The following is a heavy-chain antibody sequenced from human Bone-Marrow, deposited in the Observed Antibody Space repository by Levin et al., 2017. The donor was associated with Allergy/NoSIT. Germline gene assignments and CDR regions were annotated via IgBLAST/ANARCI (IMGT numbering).Heavy chain of an antibody. J-gene: IGHJ4*02. CDR3: ARARGYTYGLLWYFDY. CDR2: IKADGSQM. CDR1: GLNFDTSW. D-gene: IGHD5-18*01. Sequence: GESLKISCAGSGLNFDTSWMTWVRQAPGKGLEWVATIKADGSQMSYVDSVKGRFTISRDNAKNSLYLQLSSLRAEDTAVYYCARARGYTYGLLWYFDYWGQGTLVTVSS. V-gene: IGHV3-7*03.